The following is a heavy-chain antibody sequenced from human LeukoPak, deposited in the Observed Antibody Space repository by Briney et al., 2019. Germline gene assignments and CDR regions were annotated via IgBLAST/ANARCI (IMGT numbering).Heavy chain of an antibody. CDR3: AKDREQWLVPSGYVFDV. Sequence: SLRLSCAASGFTFSGYALSGLGPAGGKGLEGVAGIGWGSESIAYADSVKARFNISRDNAKNSLYLQMNSLRPEDTALYYCAKDREQWLVPSGYVFDVWGQGAWVTASS. V-gene: IGHV3-9*01. J-gene: IGHJ3*01. CDR1: GFTFSGYA. D-gene: IGHD6-19*01. CDR2: IGWGSESI.